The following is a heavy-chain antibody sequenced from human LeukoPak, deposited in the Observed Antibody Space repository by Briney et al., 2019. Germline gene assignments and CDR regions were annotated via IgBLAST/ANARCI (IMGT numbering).Heavy chain of an antibody. V-gene: IGHV4-31*03. CDR2: IFLSGTT. CDR3: ARGGTISNDWGDYNWVDP. D-gene: IGHD4-17*01. J-gene: IGHJ5*02. Sequence: SQTLSLTCTVSGASISSGAYDWIWIRQCPGKGLEWIGHIFLSGTTFFNPSLKSRLTISAHMSKNQFSLTLTSVTAADAAVYYCARGGTISNDWGDYNWVDPWGQGTLVTVSS. CDR1: GASISSGAYD.